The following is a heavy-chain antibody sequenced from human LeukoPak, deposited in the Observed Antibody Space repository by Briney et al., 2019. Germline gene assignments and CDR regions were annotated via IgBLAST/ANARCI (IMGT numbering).Heavy chain of an antibody. Sequence: GESLKISCKVSGYNFTNYWIAWVRQMPGKGLEWMGIVFPDDSDTRYSPSFQGQVTISVDKSSSTAYLQWGSLQASDTAMYYCVRQWGSDTSGWYYYMDVWGKGTAVTVSS. J-gene: IGHJ6*03. D-gene: IGHD6-13*01. CDR2: VFPDDSDT. CDR3: VRQWGSDTSGWYYYMDV. V-gene: IGHV5-51*01. CDR1: GYNFTNYW.